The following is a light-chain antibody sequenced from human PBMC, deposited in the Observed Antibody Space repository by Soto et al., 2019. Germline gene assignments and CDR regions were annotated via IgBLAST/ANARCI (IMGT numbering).Light chain of an antibody. CDR1: QSVGSL. CDR3: QQYNEWPIT. V-gene: IGKV3-15*01. CDR2: RAS. J-gene: IGKJ5*01. Sequence: EIVLTQSPGTLSVSPGERATLSRMASQSVGSLLAWYQQKPGQAPRLLIYRASSRAAGISGSFSGSGSGTEFTLTITSLQSEDFAVYYCQQYNEWPITFGQGTRLEI.